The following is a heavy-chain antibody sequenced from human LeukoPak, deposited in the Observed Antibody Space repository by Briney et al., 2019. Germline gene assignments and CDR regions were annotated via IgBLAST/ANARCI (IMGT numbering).Heavy chain of an antibody. CDR3: ARACAYQDCFDY. J-gene: IGHJ4*02. Sequence: GESLKISCKGSGYSFTTYWIGWVRQMPGKGLEWMGIIYPGDSDTTYSPSFQGQVTISADKSFSSAYLQWSSLTASDTAMYYCARACAYQDCFDYWGQGTLVTVSS. V-gene: IGHV5-51*01. CDR2: IYPGDSDT. CDR1: GYSFTTYW. D-gene: IGHD3-16*01.